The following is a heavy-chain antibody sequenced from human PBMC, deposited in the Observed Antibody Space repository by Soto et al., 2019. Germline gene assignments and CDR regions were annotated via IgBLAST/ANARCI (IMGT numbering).Heavy chain of an antibody. J-gene: IGHJ3*02. CDR2: IYYSGST. CDR3: ARDSGIVATDDAFDI. CDR1: GGSISSYY. D-gene: IGHD5-12*01. V-gene: IGHV4-59*01. Sequence: QVQLQESGPGLVKPSQTLSLTCTVSGGSISSYYWSWIRQPPGKGLEWIGYIYYSGSTNYNPSLKGRVTISVDTSKNQFSLKLSSVTAADTAVYYCARDSGIVATDDAFDIWGQGTMVTVSS.